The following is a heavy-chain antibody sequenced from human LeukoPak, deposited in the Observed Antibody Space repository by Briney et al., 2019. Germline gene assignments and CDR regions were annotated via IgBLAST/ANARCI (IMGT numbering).Heavy chain of an antibody. CDR1: GGSISSSSYY. D-gene: IGHD3-3*01. V-gene: IGHV4-39*01. CDR3: ARHIYDFWSEYYYMDV. J-gene: IGHJ6*03. CDR2: IYYSGST. Sequence: PSETLSLTCTVSGGSISSSSYYWGWIRQPPGKGLEWTGSIYYSGSTYYNPSLKSRVTISVDTSKNQFSLKLSSVTAADTAVYYCARHIYDFWSEYYYMDVWGKGTTVIVSS.